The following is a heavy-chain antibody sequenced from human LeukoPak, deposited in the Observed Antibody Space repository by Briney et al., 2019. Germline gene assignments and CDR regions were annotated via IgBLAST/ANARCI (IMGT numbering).Heavy chain of an antibody. CDR2: IYSGGST. D-gene: IGHD6-13*01. Sequence: PGGSLRLSCAASGFTVSNNYMSWVRHAPGKGLEWVSIIYSGGSTYYADSVKGRFTISRNNSKNTLHLQMSSLRADDTAVYYCARGLQQQLGWFDPWGQGTQVTVSS. J-gene: IGHJ5*02. V-gene: IGHV3-53*04. CDR3: ARGLQQQLGWFDP. CDR1: GFTVSNNY.